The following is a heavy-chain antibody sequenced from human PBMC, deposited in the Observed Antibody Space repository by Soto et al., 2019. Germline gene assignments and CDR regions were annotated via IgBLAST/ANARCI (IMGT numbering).Heavy chain of an antibody. V-gene: IGHV3-23*01. CDR2: ISYSGDTT. CDR1: GFTFSTYA. D-gene: IGHD4-17*01. Sequence: GGSLRLSCAASGFTFSTYAMSWVRQAPGKGLDWVAVISYSGDTTYYADSVKGRFTISRDNSKNTLYLQMNSLRAEDTAVYYCAKHHGSDYQLFDYWGQGTLVTVSS. J-gene: IGHJ4*02. CDR3: AKHHGSDYQLFDY.